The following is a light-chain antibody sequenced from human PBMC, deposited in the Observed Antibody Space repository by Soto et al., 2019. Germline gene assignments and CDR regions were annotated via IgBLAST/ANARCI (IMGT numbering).Light chain of an antibody. CDR2: EGT. CDR3: TSYSSSDIFYV. J-gene: IGLJ1*01. Sequence: QSALTQPASVSGSPGQSITISCTGTSSDVGTYYLVSWYQQHPGKVPKVMIYEGTKRPSRVSNRFSGSKSGNTASLTISGLQADDEADYYCTSYSSSDIFYVFGTGTKVTVL. V-gene: IGLV2-14*02. CDR1: SSDVGTYYL.